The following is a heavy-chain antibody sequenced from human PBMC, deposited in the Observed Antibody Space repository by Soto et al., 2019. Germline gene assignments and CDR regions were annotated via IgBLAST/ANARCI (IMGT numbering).Heavy chain of an antibody. V-gene: IGHV1-69*13. CDR1: GGTFSSYA. J-gene: IGHJ4*02. CDR3: ATGVIWIGYFTVDS. CDR2: FIPVYRTV. Sequence: ASVKVSCKASGGTFSSYAISWVRQAPGQGLEWLGGFIPVYRTVNYAQKFQGRVTITADESTGTAYMTLSSLASDDTAVYYCATGVIWIGYFTVDSWGQGTRVTVSS. D-gene: IGHD3-3*01.